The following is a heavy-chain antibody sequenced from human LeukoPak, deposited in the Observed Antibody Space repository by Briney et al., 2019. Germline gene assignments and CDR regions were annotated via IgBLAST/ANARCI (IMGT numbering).Heavy chain of an antibody. CDR1: GFTFSSYA. V-gene: IGHV3-30-3*01. CDR3: ASPPLFSGSSNY. CDR2: ISYDGSNK. J-gene: IGHJ4*02. D-gene: IGHD1-26*01. Sequence: GSLRLSCAASGFTFSSYAMHWVRQAPGKGREGVAVISYDGSNKYYADSVKGRFTISRDNSKKTLYLQMNSLRAEDTAVYYCASPPLFSGSSNYWGQGTLVTVSS.